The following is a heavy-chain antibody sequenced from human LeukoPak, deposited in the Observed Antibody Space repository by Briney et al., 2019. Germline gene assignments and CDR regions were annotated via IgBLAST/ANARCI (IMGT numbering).Heavy chain of an antibody. CDR1: GYTFTSYG. Sequence: ASVKVSCKASGYTFTSYGISWVRQAPGQGLEWMGWISAYNGNTNYAQKLQGRVTMTTDTSTSTAYMELRSLRSDNTAVYYCARDGRLAAAGTSIDYWGQGTLVTVSS. CDR3: ARDGRLAAAGTSIDY. J-gene: IGHJ4*02. CDR2: ISAYNGNT. D-gene: IGHD6-13*01. V-gene: IGHV1-18*01.